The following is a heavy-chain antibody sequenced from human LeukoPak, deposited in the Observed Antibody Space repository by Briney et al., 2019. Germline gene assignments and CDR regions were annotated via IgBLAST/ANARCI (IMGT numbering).Heavy chain of an antibody. V-gene: IGHV1-46*01. J-gene: IGHJ5*02. D-gene: IGHD3-9*01. CDR3: ARAEGYFDWLLPFDP. CDR1: GYTFTSYY. Sequence: GASVKVSCKASGYTFTSYYMHWVRQAPGQGLEWMGIINPSGGSTSYAQKFQGRVTMTRDTSTSTVYMELSSLRSEDTAMYYCARAEGYFDWLLPFDPWGQGTLVTVSS. CDR2: INPSGGST.